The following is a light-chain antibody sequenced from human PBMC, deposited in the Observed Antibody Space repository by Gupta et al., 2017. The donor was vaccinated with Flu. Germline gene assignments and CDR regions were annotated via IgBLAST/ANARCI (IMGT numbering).Light chain of an antibody. CDR3: QSYEV. V-gene: IGLV6-57*01. J-gene: IGLJ2*01. Sequence: NFMLTQPHSVSESPGKTVTIPCTRSSDSIANNYVHWYQQRPGTSPINLIYEDNQRPSGVPERFSGSIDRSSNSASLTISGLKTEDEADYDCQSYEVFGGGTKLTVL. CDR2: EDN. CDR1: SDSIANNY.